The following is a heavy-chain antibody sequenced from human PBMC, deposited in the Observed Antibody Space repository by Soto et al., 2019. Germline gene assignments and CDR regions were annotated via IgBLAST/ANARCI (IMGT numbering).Heavy chain of an antibody. CDR1: GLTFSRCA. J-gene: IGHJ4*02. CDR2: LSGSGDST. CDR3: AKQRAGSGQYFDY. D-gene: IGHD6-19*01. V-gene: IGHV3-23*01. Sequence: GSLILSYAASGLTFSRCAMSWVRQAPGKGLEWVSTLSGSGDSTNYADSVKGRFTISRDNSKNTLYLQMNSLRAEDKAVYYCAKQRAGSGQYFDYWGQGTLVTVYS.